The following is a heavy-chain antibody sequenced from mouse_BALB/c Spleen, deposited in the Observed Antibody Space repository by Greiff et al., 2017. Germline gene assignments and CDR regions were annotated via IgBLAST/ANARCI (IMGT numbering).Heavy chain of an antibody. Sequence: EVKLVESGGGLVQPGGSLKLSCAASGFTFSSYTMSWVRQTPEKRLEWVAYISNGGGSTYYPDTVKGRFTISRDYAKNTLYLQMSSLKSEDTAMYYCARGGGYYVPYAMDYWGQGTSVTVSS. J-gene: IGHJ4*01. D-gene: IGHD2-3*01. CDR3: ARGGGYYVPYAMDY. CDR1: GFTFSSYT. CDR2: ISNGGGST. V-gene: IGHV5-12-2*01.